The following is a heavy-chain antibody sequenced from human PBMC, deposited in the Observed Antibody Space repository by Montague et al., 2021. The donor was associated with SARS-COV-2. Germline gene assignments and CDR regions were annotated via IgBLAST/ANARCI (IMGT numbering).Heavy chain of an antibody. CDR2: IYYSGST. CDR1: GGSISSYY. CDR3: ARHGDSLGGYFVF. V-gene: IGHV4-59*08. D-gene: IGHD2-21*01. J-gene: IGHJ4*02. Sequence: SETLSLTCTVSGGSISSYYWSWIRQPPGKGLEWIGYIYYSGSTNYNPSLKSRVTISVDTSKNQFSLKMRSVTAADTAVYYCARHGDSLGGYFVFWGQGTRVTVSS.